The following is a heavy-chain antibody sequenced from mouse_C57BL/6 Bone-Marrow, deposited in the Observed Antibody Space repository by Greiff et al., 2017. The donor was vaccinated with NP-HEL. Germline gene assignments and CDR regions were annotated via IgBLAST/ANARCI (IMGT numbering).Heavy chain of an antibody. Sequence: VQLQQSGPGLVQPSQSLSITCTVSGFSLTSYGVHWVRQSPGKGLEWLGVIWSGGSTDYNAAFISRLSISKDNSKIQVFFKMNSLQADDTAIYYCARNAVVARNWYFDVWGTGTTVTVSS. CDR3: ARNAVVARNWYFDV. CDR2: IWSGGST. J-gene: IGHJ1*03. CDR1: GFSLTSYG. D-gene: IGHD1-1*01. V-gene: IGHV2-2*01.